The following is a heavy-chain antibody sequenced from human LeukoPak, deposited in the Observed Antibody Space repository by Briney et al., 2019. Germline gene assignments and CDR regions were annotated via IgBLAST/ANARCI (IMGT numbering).Heavy chain of an antibody. J-gene: IGHJ4*02. CDR3: ARDRDSSSTLDY. D-gene: IGHD6-13*01. Sequence: GGSLRLSCAASGFTFSSYAMHWVRQAPGKGLEWVAVISYDGSNKYYADSVKGRFTISRDNSKNTLYLQMNSLRAEDTAVYYCARDRDSSSTLDYWGQGTLVTVSS. CDR2: ISYDGSNK. V-gene: IGHV3-30-3*01. CDR1: GFTFSSYA.